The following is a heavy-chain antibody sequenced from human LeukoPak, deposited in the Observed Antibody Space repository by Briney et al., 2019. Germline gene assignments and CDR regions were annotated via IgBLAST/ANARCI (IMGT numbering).Heavy chain of an antibody. V-gene: IGHV1-2*02. CDR1: GYTFTGYY. CDR2: INPNSGGT. J-gene: IGHJ6*03. CDR3: ARKGAHCSSTSCYHYYYMDV. D-gene: IGHD2-2*01. Sequence: GASVKVSCKASGYTFTGYYMHWVRQAPGQGLEWMGWINPNSGGTNYAQKFQGRVTMTRDTSISTAYMELSRLRSDDTAVYYCARKGAHCSSTSCYHYYYMDVWGKGTTVTVSS.